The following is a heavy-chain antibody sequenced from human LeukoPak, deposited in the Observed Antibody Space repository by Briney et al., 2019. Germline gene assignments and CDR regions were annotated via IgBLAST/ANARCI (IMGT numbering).Heavy chain of an antibody. CDR3: AFLATAAGVNH. CDR2: INPNSGGT. CDR1: GYTFTDHY. V-gene: IGHV1-2*02. Sequence: ASVKVSCKASGYTFTDHYMHWVRQAPGQGLEWMGWINPNSGGTNYAQKFQGRVTMTRDTSVSTAYMELTSLTSDDTAVYYCAFLATAAGVNHWGQGTLVTVSS. J-gene: IGHJ5*02. D-gene: IGHD6-13*01.